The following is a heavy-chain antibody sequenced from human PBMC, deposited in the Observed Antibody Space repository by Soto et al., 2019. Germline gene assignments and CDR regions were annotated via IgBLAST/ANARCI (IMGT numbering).Heavy chain of an antibody. CDR2: IYYSGST. V-gene: IGHV4-59*01. D-gene: IGHD6-19*01. CDR3: AREVAVAGPGEVLFDY. J-gene: IGHJ4*02. CDR1: GGSISSYY. Sequence: KPSETLSLTCTVSGGSISSYYWGWIRQPPGKGLEWIGHIYYSGSTNYNPSLKSRVTISVDTSKNQFSLKLSSVTAADTAVYYCAREVAVAGPGEVLFDYWGQGTLVTVSS.